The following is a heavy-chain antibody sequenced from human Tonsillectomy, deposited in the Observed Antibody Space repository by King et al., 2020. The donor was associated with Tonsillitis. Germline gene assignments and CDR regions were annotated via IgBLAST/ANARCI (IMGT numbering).Heavy chain of an antibody. CDR1: GLSLSTSAVG. J-gene: IGHJ4*02. V-gene: IGHV2-5*01. D-gene: IGHD6-25*01. CDR2: IYWNEDK. CDR3: GVMNSSAPIDY. Sequence: ITLKESGPTLVKPTQTLTLTCTFSGLSLSTSAVGVGWIRQPPGKALEWLALIYWNEDKRYSPSLKSMLTITKDTSKNQMVLTMTNMDPVDTAIYYCGVMNSSAPIDYWAQGNLVTV.